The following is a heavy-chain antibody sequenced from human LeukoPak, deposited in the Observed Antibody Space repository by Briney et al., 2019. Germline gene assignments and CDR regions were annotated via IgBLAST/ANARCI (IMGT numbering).Heavy chain of an antibody. D-gene: IGHD2-15*01. Sequence: SQTLSLTCTASGGSISSGGYYWSWIRQPPGKGLEWIGYIYYSGSTNYNPSLKSRVTISVDTSKNQFSLRLSSVTAADTAVYYCARDGGGRRGGNAFDIWGQGTMVTVSS. CDR2: IYYSGST. J-gene: IGHJ3*02. CDR1: GGSISSGGYY. CDR3: ARDGGGRRGGNAFDI. V-gene: IGHV4-61*08.